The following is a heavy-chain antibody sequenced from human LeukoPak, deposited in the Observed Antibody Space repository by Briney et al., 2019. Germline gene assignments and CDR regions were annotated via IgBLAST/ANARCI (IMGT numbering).Heavy chain of an antibody. CDR3: ARGPSGYHNT. CDR2: IYYSGST. Sequence: SETLSLTCTVSGGSISSSSYYWGWIRQPPGRGLEWIGSIYYSGSTYYNPSLKSRVTISVDTSKNQFSLKLSSVTAADTAVYYCARGPSGYHNTGGQGTLVTVSS. D-gene: IGHD5-12*01. J-gene: IGHJ4*02. V-gene: IGHV4-39*01. CDR1: GGSISSSSYY.